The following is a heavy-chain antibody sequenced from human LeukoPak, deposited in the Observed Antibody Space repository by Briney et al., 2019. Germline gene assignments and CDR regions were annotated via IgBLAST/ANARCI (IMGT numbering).Heavy chain of an antibody. Sequence: GGSLRLSCAASGFTFSDYYMSWIRQAPGKGLEWASYISSSGSTIYYADSVKGRFTISRDNAKNSLYLQMNSLRAEDTAVYYCARKRGYSYGPPYFDYWGQGTLVTVSS. D-gene: IGHD5-18*01. CDR3: ARKRGYSYGPPYFDY. CDR2: ISSSGSTI. V-gene: IGHV3-11*01. J-gene: IGHJ4*02. CDR1: GFTFSDYY.